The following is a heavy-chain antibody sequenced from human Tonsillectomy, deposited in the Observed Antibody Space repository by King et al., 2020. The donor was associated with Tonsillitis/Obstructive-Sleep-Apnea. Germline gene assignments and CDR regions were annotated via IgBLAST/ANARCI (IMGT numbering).Heavy chain of an antibody. CDR2: ISYDGSNK. J-gene: IGHJ5*02. Sequence: VQLVESGGGVVQPGRSLRLSCAASGFTFSSYAMHWVRQAPGKGLEWVAVISYDGSNKYYADSVKGRFTISRDNSKNTLYLQMNSLRAEDTAVYYCARDRFRTIFGVARNWFDPWGQGTLVTVSS. V-gene: IGHV3-30*01. CDR3: ARDRFRTIFGVARNWFDP. CDR1: GFTFSSYA. D-gene: IGHD3-3*01.